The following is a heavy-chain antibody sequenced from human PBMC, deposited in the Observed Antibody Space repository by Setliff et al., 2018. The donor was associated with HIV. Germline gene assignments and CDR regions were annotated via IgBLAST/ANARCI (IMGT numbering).Heavy chain of an antibody. V-gene: IGHV4-59*08. CDR3: ARQGSWLDS. J-gene: IGHJ6*04. CDR2: IYYSGSI. Sequence: KTSETLSLTCTVSGGSISSYYWSWIRQPPGKGLEWIGYIYYSGSINYNPSLKSRVTISVDTSKNQFSLKLSSVTAADTAVYYCARQGSWLDSWGKGTTVTVSS. D-gene: IGHD2-15*01. CDR1: GGSISSYY.